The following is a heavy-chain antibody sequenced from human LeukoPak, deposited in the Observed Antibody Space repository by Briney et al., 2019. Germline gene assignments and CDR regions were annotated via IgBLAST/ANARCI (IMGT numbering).Heavy chain of an antibody. V-gene: IGHV4-39*07. J-gene: IGHJ5*02. CDR3: ARDLVLLWFGESTGNNWFDP. CDR2: IYYSGST. D-gene: IGHD3-10*01. Sequence: SETLSLTCTVSGGSISSSSYYWGWIRQPPGKGLEWIGSIYYSGSTYYNPSLKSRVTISVDTSKNQFSLKLSSVTAADTAVYYCARDLVLLWFGESTGNNWFDPWGQGTLVTVSS. CDR1: GGSISSSSYY.